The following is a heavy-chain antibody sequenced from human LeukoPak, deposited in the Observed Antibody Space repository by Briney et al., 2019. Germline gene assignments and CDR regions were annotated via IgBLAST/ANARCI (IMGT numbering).Heavy chain of an antibody. Sequence: GGSLRLSCAASGFTFSSYWMHWVRQAPGKGLVWVSHIKSDGSSTSYADSVKGRFTISRDNAKNTLYLQMNSLRAEDTAVYYCSRDRGYTQDYWGQGTLVTVSS. D-gene: IGHD5-12*01. J-gene: IGHJ4*02. V-gene: IGHV3-74*01. CDR2: IKSDGSST. CDR1: GFTFSSYW. CDR3: SRDRGYTQDY.